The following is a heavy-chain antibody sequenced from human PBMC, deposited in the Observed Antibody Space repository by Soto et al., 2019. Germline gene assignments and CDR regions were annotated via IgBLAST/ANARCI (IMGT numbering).Heavy chain of an antibody. Sequence: ASVKVSCKASGYTFTSYDINWVRQATGQGLEWMGWMNPNSGNTGYAQRFQGRVTMTRNTSISTAYMELSSLRSEDTAVYYCARVVFLAARGSLGYWGQGTLVTVSS. V-gene: IGHV1-8*01. CDR3: ARVVFLAARGSLGY. CDR1: GYTFTSYD. D-gene: IGHD6-6*01. J-gene: IGHJ4*02. CDR2: MNPNSGNT.